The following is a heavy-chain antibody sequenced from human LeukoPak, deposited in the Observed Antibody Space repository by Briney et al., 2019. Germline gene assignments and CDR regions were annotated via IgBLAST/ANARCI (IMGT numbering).Heavy chain of an antibody. CDR2: IKQDGSEK. V-gene: IGHV3-7*01. Sequence: GGSLRLSCTASGFTFGDYAMSWFRQAPGKGLEWVANIKQDGSEKYYVDSVKGRFTISRDNAKNSLYLQMNSLRAEDTAVYYCARDAAYYYGSGSYYKVSYYYYYMDVWGKGTTVTISS. J-gene: IGHJ6*03. CDR3: ARDAAYYYGSGSYYKVSYYYYYMDV. D-gene: IGHD3-10*01. CDR1: GFTFGDYA.